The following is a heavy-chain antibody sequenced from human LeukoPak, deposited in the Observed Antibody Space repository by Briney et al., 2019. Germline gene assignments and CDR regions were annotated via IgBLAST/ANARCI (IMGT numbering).Heavy chain of an antibody. D-gene: IGHD1-26*01. CDR3: ARLTWEPRGDYFDY. CDR2: INPNSGGT. Sequence: ASVKASCKASGYTFTGYYMHWVRQAPGQGLEWMGWINPNSGGTNYAQKLQGRVTMTTDTSTSTAYMELRSLRSDDTAVYYCARLTWEPRGDYFDYWGQGTLVTVSS. J-gene: IGHJ4*02. V-gene: IGHV1-2*02. CDR1: GYTFTGYY.